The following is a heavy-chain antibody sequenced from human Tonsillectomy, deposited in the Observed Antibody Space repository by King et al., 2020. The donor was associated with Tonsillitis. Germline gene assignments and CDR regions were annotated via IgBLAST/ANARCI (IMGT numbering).Heavy chain of an antibody. J-gene: IGHJ3*01. CDR3: VRGPGSSVHKSAFDF. CDR1: GFTFTTYG. D-gene: IGHD1-26*01. V-gene: IGHV3-33*01. Sequence: VQLVESGGGVVQPGRSLRLSCAASGFTFTTYGMHWVRQAPGKGLEWVTIIWYDGKDKNYADSVKGRFSISRDNSKNTVYLQMDSLKNEDTAGYYCVRGPGSSVHKSAFDFWGQGTMVTVSS. CDR2: IWYDGKDK.